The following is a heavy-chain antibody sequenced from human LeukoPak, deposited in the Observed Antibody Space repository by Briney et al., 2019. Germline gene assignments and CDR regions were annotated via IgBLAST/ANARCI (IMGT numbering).Heavy chain of an antibody. CDR3: AKRAYYYGSGLGAAFDY. D-gene: IGHD3-10*01. V-gene: IGHV3-23*01. Sequence: GGSLRLSCAASGFTFSSYGMSWVRQAPGKGLEWVSAISGSGGSTYYADSVKGRFTISRDNSKNTLYLQMNSLRAEDTAVYYCAKRAYYYGSGLGAAFDYWGQGTLVTVSS. CDR1: GFTFSSYG. CDR2: ISGSGGST. J-gene: IGHJ4*02.